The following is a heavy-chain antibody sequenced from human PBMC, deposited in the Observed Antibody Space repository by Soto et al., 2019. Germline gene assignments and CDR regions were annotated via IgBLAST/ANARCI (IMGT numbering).Heavy chain of an antibody. J-gene: IGHJ6*02. D-gene: IGHD3-22*01. V-gene: IGHV3-21*01. CDR2: ISSSSSYR. CDR3: ARVVDYYDPYYSYGMDV. Sequence: GGSLRLSCAASGFTFSTYTMNWVRQAPGKGLEWVSSISSSSSYRYYTDSVKGRFTISRDNAKNSLYLQMNSLRAEDTAVYYCARVVDYYDPYYSYGMDVWGQGTTVTVSS. CDR1: GFTFSTYT.